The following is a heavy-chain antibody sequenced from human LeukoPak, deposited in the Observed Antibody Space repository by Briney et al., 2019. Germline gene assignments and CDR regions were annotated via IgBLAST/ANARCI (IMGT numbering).Heavy chain of an antibody. V-gene: IGHV3-23*01. D-gene: IGHD3-10*01. CDR1: GFTFSSYA. J-gene: IGHJ4*02. CDR2: ISGSGGST. CDR3: AKHPGFGEFPYYFDY. Sequence: GGSLRPSCAASGFTFSSYAMSWVRQAPGKGLEWVSAISGSGGSTYYADSVKGRFTISRDNSKNTLYLQMNSLRAEDTAVYYCAKHPGFGEFPYYFDYWGQGTLVTVSS.